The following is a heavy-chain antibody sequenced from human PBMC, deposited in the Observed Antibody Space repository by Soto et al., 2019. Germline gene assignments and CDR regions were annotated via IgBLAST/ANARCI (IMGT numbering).Heavy chain of an antibody. J-gene: IGHJ3*02. Sequence: PSETLSLTCTVSDGSISSYYWSWIRQPPGKGLEWIGYIYYSGSTNYNPSLKSRVTISLDTSKNQFSLKLSSVTAADTAVYYCARDRYDSSAYYIDIWGQGTMVTVSS. D-gene: IGHD3-22*01. CDR2: IYYSGST. CDR3: ARDRYDSSAYYIDI. CDR1: DGSISSYY. V-gene: IGHV4-59*12.